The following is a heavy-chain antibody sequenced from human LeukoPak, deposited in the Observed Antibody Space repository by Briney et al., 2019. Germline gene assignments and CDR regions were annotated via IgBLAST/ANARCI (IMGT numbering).Heavy chain of an antibody. Sequence: AGGSLRLSCAASGFTFSSYSMNWVRQAPGKGLEWVSSISGSSSYIYYADSVKGRFTISRDNAKNSLYLQMNSLRAEDTAVYYCASTRASLVYFDYWGQGTLVTVSS. CDR2: ISGSSSYI. CDR1: GFTFSSYS. J-gene: IGHJ4*02. V-gene: IGHV3-21*01. D-gene: IGHD3-3*02. CDR3: ASTRASLVYFDY.